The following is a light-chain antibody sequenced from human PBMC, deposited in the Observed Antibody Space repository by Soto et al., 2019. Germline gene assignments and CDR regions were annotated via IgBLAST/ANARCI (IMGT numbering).Light chain of an antibody. CDR3: QQRSNWPQT. Sequence: IVLTQSPGTLSLTPWERGTLSCRASQNLGTLYLAWFQQKSGQAPRLLIYESSNRATGIAARFSGSGSGTDFTLTISSLEPEDFAVYYCQQRSNWPQTFAQGTKADI. CDR1: QNLGTLY. J-gene: IGKJ1*01. CDR2: ESS. V-gene: IGKV3-11*01.